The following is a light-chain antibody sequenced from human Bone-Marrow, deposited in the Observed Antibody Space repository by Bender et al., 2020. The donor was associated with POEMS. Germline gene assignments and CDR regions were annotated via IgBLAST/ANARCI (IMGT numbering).Light chain of an antibody. CDR3: SSWDDSLSGWV. Sequence: QSALTQPASVSGSPGQSISISCTGSSSDIGSSNLVSWYQHQPGKAPRLMIYDVTNRPSGVSSRFSGSKSGTSASLAISDIQSEDEGDYYCSSWDDSLSGWVFGGGTKLTVL. V-gene: IGLV2-23*02. CDR2: DVT. CDR1: SSDIGSSNL. J-gene: IGLJ3*02.